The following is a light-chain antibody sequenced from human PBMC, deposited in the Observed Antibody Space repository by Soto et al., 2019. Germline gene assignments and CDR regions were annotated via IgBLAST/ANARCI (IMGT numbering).Light chain of an antibody. V-gene: IGKV1-5*01. J-gene: IGKJ4*02. CDR1: QSISSW. Sequence: PSTLSAHNRARVTITGRASQSISSWLAWYQQKPGKAPKLLIYDASSLESGVPSRFSGSGSGTEFTLTISSLQPDDFATYYCQQFNSYSFTFCEGTNVDI. CDR3: QQFNSYSFT. CDR2: DAS.